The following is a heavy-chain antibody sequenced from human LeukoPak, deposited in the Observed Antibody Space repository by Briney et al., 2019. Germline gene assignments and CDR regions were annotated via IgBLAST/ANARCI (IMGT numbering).Heavy chain of an antibody. D-gene: IGHD3-22*01. Sequence: GGSLRLSCAASGFIVSNNYMNWVRQAPGKGLEWVSIIYSGGGTYYADSVKGRFTISRDNSKNTLYIQMNSLRADATAVYYCARGCYYERSGYCPFDYWGPGTLVTVSS. V-gene: IGHV3-53*01. CDR1: GFIVSNNY. CDR3: ARGCYYERSGYCPFDY. J-gene: IGHJ4*02. CDR2: IYSGGGT.